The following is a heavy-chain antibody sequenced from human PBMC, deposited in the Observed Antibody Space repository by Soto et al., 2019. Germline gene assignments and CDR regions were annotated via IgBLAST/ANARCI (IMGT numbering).Heavy chain of an antibody. CDR3: ARGDILTAYSPNDAFDI. CDR1: GGSFSGYY. J-gene: IGHJ3*02. Sequence: SETLSLTCAVYGGSFSGYYWSWIRQPPGKGPEWIGEINHSGSTNYNPSLKSRVTISVDTSKNQFSLKLSSVTAADTAVYYCARGDILTAYSPNDAFDIWGQGTLVT. CDR2: INHSGST. V-gene: IGHV4-34*01. D-gene: IGHD3-9*01.